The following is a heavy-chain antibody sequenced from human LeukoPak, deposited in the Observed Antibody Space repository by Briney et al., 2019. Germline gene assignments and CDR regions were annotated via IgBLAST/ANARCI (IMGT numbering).Heavy chain of an antibody. CDR2: TYYRSKWYN. D-gene: IGHD2-15*01. Sequence: SHTLSLTCAISGDSVSSNSAAWNWIRQSPSRGVELLRRTYYRSKWYNEDAVSVKSRITINPDTSKNQFSLQLNSVTPEDTAVYYCARDQGYCSAGSCYHFDCWGQGTLVTVSS. J-gene: IGHJ4*02. V-gene: IGHV6-1*01. CDR1: GDSVSSNSAA. CDR3: ARDQGYCSAGSCYHFDC.